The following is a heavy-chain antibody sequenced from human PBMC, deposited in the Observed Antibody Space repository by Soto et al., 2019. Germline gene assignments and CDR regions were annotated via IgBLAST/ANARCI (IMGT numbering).Heavy chain of an antibody. V-gene: IGHV3-30*18. CDR2: ISYDGSNK. D-gene: IGHD1-26*01. Sequence: QVQLVESGGGVVQPGRSLRLSCAASGFTFSSYGMHWVRQAPGKGLEWVAVISYDGSNKYYADSVKGRFTISRDNSKDTLYLQMNSLRAEDTDVYYGAKEIVGATSEGYWGQGTLVTVSS. CDR1: GFTFSSYG. CDR3: AKEIVGATSEGY. J-gene: IGHJ4*02.